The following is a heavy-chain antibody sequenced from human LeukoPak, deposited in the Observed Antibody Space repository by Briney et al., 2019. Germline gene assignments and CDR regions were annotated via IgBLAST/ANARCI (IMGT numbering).Heavy chain of an antibody. Sequence: GRSLRLSCAASGFTLSSYAMHWVRQAPGKGLEWVAVISYDGSNKYYADSVKGRFTISRDNSKNTLYLQMNSLRAEDTAVYYCAIDLRYSYDFTWGQGTLVTVSS. CDR2: ISYDGSNK. J-gene: IGHJ4*02. CDR1: GFTLSSYA. V-gene: IGHV3-30*04. CDR3: AIDLRYSYDFT. D-gene: IGHD5-18*01.